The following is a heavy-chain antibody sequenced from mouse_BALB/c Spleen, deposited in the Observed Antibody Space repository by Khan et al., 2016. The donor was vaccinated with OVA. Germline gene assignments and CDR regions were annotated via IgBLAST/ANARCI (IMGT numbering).Heavy chain of an antibody. J-gene: IGHJ3*01. Sequence: EVQLVESGGDLVKPGGSLKLSCAASGFTFSTYGMSWVRQTPDMRLEWVATISSGGHYTYYPDSVKGRFTIYRDNAKNTLYLQMSSLKSEDTAIYYCARLAYYYNSEGFAYWGQGTLVTVSA. D-gene: IGHD1-1*02. V-gene: IGHV5-6*01. CDR1: GFTFSTYG. CDR3: ARLAYYYNSEGFAY. CDR2: ISSGGHYT.